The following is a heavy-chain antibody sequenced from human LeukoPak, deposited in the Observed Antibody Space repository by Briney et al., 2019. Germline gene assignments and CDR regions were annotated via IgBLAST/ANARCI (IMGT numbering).Heavy chain of an antibody. CDR2: ISGSGGST. Sequence: GGSLRLSCAASGFTFSSYAMSWVRQAPGKGLEGVSAISGSGGSTYYADSVKGRFTISRDNSKNTLYLQMNSLRAEDTAVYYCAAIGSRANWGFDYWGQGTLVTVSS. CDR1: GFTFSSYA. CDR3: AAIGSRANWGFDY. D-gene: IGHD7-27*01. V-gene: IGHV3-23*01. J-gene: IGHJ4*02.